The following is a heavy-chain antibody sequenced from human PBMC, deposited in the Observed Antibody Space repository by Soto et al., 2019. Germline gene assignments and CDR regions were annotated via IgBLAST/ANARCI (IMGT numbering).Heavy chain of an antibody. V-gene: IGHV3-7*04. CDR1: GFTFRTHW. D-gene: IGHD4-17*01. Sequence: EVQLVESGGGWVKPGGSLRLSCAVSGFTFRTHWMSWVRQAPGRGPEWVANINQDGTQKGHVDSVKGRFAISRDNDKNSLYLQMDSLRADDPAVYYCASDYGLGGQGTLVTVSS. CDR3: ASDYGL. CDR2: INQDGTQK. J-gene: IGHJ4*02.